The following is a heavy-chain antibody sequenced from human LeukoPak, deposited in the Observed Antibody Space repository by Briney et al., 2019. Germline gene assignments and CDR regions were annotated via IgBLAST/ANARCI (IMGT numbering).Heavy chain of an antibody. V-gene: IGHV3-23*01. CDR3: ARGAGTKVFDY. CDR2: LSGDTYGS. CDR1: GFTFSGSA. J-gene: IGHJ4*02. Sequence: PGGSLRLSCAASGFTFSGSAMHWVRQAPGKGLEWVSSLSGDTYGSFYADSVKGRFTISRDNSKNTLYLQMNSLRAEDTATYYCARGAGTKVFDYWGQGSLVIVSS.